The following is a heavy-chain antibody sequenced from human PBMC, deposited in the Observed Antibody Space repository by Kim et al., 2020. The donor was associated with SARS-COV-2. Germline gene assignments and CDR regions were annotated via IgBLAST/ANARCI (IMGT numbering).Heavy chain of an antibody. J-gene: IGHJ6*02. Sequence: SETLSLTCAVYGGSFSGYYWSWIRQPPGKGLEWIGEINHSGSTNYNPSLKSRVTISVDTSKNQFSLKLSSVTAADTAVYYCARGRGIPGIAFYYYYYGMDVWGQGTTVTVSS. V-gene: IGHV4-34*01. CDR3: ARGRGIPGIAFYYYYYGMDV. D-gene: IGHD6-13*01. CDR1: GGSFSGYY. CDR2: INHSGST.